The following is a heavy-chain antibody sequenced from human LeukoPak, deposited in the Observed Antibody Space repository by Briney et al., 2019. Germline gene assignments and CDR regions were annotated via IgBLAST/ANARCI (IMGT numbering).Heavy chain of an antibody. CDR3: ARVAIFGVVIIRYYYYMDV. CDR1: GGSFSDYY. CDR2: INHSGST. Sequence: PSETLSLTCAVYGGSFSDYYWSWIRQPPGKGLEWIGEINHSGSTNYNPSLKSRVTISVDTSKNQFPLKLSSVTAADTAVYYCARVAIFGVVIIRYYYYMDVWGKGTTVTVSS. J-gene: IGHJ6*03. D-gene: IGHD3-3*01. V-gene: IGHV4-34*01.